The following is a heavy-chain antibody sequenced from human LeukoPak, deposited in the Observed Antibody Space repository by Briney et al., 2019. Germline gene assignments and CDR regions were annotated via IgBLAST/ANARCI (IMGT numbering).Heavy chain of an antibody. Sequence: GGSLRLSCAASGFTFSSYGMHWVRQAPGKGLEWVAFTRYDGSNKYYADSVKGRFTISRDNSKNTLYLQMNSLRAEDTAVYYCAKEAAYSSSWYRYYFDYWGQGTLVTVSS. J-gene: IGHJ4*02. CDR3: AKEAAYSSSWYRYYFDY. CDR1: GFTFSSYG. V-gene: IGHV3-30*02. CDR2: TRYDGSNK. D-gene: IGHD6-13*01.